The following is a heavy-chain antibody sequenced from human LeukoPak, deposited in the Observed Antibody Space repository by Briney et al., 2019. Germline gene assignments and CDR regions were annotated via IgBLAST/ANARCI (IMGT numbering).Heavy chain of an antibody. CDR1: GGSFSGYY. D-gene: IGHD3-22*01. CDR3: ARLSMIQYYDSSGYR. J-gene: IGHJ5*02. V-gene: IGHV4-34*01. Sequence: SGTLSLTCAVYGGSFSGYYWSWIRQPPGKGLEWIGEINHSGSTNYNPSLKSRVTISVDTSKNQFSLKLSSVTAADTAVYYCARLSMIQYYDSSGYRWGQGTLVTVSS. CDR2: INHSGST.